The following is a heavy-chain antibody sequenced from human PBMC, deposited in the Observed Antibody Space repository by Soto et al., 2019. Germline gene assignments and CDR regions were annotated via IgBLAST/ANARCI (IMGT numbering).Heavy chain of an antibody. CDR3: ASNEITIFGVVIIGYFQH. Sequence: GGSLRLSCAASGFTFSSYAMHWVRQAPGKGLEWVAVISYDGSNKYYADSVKGRFTISRDNSKNTLYLQMNSLRAEDTAVYYCASNEITIFGVVIIGYFQHWGQGTLVTVSS. J-gene: IGHJ1*01. CDR2: ISYDGSNK. CDR1: GFTFSSYA. V-gene: IGHV3-30-3*01. D-gene: IGHD3-3*01.